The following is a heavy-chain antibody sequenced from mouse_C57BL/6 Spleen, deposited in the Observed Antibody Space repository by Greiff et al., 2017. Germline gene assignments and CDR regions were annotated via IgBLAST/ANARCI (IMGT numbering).Heavy chain of an antibody. CDR1: GFTFSDYG. J-gene: IGHJ4*01. V-gene: IGHV5-17*01. Sequence: EVKLVESGGGLVKPGGSLKLSCAASGFTFSDYGMHWVRQAPEKGLEWVAYISSGSSTIYYADTVKGRFTISRDNAKNTLFLQMTSLRSEDTAMYYCAKYDYFYYAMDYWGQGTSVTVSS. D-gene: IGHD2-4*01. CDR3: AKYDYFYYAMDY. CDR2: ISSGSSTI.